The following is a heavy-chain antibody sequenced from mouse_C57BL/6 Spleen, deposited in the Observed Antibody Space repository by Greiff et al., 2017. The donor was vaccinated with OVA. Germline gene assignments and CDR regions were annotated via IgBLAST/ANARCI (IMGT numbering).Heavy chain of an antibody. CDR1: GYTFTSYW. CDR3: ARKVYGHYAMDY. D-gene: IGHD1-1*02. J-gene: IGHJ4*01. Sequence: VQLQQPGAELVKPGASVKLSCKASGYTFTSYWMQWVKQRPGQGLEWIGEIDPSDSYTNYNQKFKGKATLTVDTSSSTAYMQLSSLTSEDSAVYYCARKVYGHYAMDYWGQGTSVTVSS. V-gene: IGHV1-50*01. CDR2: IDPSDSYT.